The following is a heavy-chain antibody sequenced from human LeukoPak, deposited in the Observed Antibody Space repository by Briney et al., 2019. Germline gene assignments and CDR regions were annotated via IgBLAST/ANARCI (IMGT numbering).Heavy chain of an antibody. D-gene: IGHD3-22*01. CDR3: ARGPGGRSGYYPLEDYYYYYYMDV. J-gene: IGHJ6*03. V-gene: IGHV1-18*01. Sequence: VSVKVSCKASGYTFTSYGINWVRQAPGQGLEWMGWIRVYNGNTNYAQKLQGRVTMTTDTSTSTAYMELRSLRSDDTAVYYCARGPGGRSGYYPLEDYYYYYYMDVWGKGTTVTVSS. CDR2: IRVYNGNT. CDR1: GYTFTSYG.